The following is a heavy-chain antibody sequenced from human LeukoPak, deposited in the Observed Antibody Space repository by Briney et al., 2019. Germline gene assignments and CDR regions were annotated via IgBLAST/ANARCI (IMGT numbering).Heavy chain of an antibody. V-gene: IGHV4-39*02. J-gene: IGHJ4*02. Sequence: SETLSLTCSVSGGSISSSSNYWGWIRQPPGKGLEWIGSIYYTGDTYYNPSLRSRVIISVDTSKNQFSLKLTSVTAADTAVYYCAREGGPYRPLDYSGQGTLVTVSS. CDR3: AREGGPYRPLDY. CDR1: GGSISSSSNY. CDR2: IYYTGDT.